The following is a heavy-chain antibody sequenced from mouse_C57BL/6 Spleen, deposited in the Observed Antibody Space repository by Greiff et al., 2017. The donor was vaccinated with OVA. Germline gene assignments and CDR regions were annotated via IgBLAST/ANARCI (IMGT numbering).Heavy chain of an antibody. CDR1: GYTFTSYG. CDR2: IYPRSGNT. V-gene: IGHV1-81*01. J-gene: IGHJ2*01. CDR3: AREGIYYGTLYYFDY. D-gene: IGHD2-1*01. Sequence: VQLQQSGAELARPGASVKLSCKASGYTFTSYGISWVKQRTGQGLEWIGEIYPRSGNTYYNEKFKGKATLTADKSSSTAYMELRSLTSEDSAVYVCAREGIYYGTLYYFDYWGQGTTLTVSS.